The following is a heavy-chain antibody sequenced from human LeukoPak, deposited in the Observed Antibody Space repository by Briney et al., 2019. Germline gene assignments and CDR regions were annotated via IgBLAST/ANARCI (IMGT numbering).Heavy chain of an antibody. CDR2: INPNSGGT. CDR3: ASRYDSSGYYLSWYFDL. J-gene: IGHJ2*01. Sequence: GASVKVSCKASGCTFTGYYMHWVRQAPGQGLEWMGWINPNSGGTNYAQKFQGRVTMTRDTSISTAYMELSRLRSDDTAVYYCASRYDSSGYYLSWYFDLWGRGTLVTVSS. D-gene: IGHD3-22*01. CDR1: GCTFTGYY. V-gene: IGHV1-2*02.